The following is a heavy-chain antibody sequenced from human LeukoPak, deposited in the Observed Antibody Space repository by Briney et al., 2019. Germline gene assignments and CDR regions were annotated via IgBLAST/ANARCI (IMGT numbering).Heavy chain of an antibody. CDR1: GFTFSSYA. V-gene: IGHV3-23*01. D-gene: IGHD3-10*01. CDR2: IRGSGGST. Sequence: GGSLRLSCAASGFTFSSYAMSWVRQAPGKGLEWVSAIRGSGGSTYYADSVKGRFTISRDNSKNTLYLQMNSLRAEDTAVYYCARARGAGPGAHFDYWGQGTLVTVSS. J-gene: IGHJ4*02. CDR3: ARARGAGPGAHFDY.